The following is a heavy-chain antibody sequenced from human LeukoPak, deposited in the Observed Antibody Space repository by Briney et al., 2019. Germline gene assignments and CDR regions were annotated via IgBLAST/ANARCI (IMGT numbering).Heavy chain of an antibody. J-gene: IGHJ3*01. CDR3: AVVGGNSNAFDF. D-gene: IGHD4-23*01. CDR2: IYYSGST. V-gene: IGHV4-39*01. CDR1: GGSISSSSYY. Sequence: PSETLSLTCTVSGGSISSSSYYWGWIRQPPGKGLEWIGSIYYSGSTYYNPSLKSRVTISVDTSKNQFSLKLSSETAADTAVYYCAVVGGNSNAFDFWGQGTMVTVSS.